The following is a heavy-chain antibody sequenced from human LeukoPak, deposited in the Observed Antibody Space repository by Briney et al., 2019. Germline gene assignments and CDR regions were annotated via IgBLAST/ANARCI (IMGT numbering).Heavy chain of an antibody. J-gene: IGHJ6*02. Sequence: ASVRVSCKASGYTFTGYYMHWVRQAPGQGLEWMGWINPNSGGTNYAQKFQGWVTMTRDTSISTAYMELSRLRSDDTAVYYCARGDCSSTSCYGYYYYGMDVWGQGTTVTVSS. CDR2: INPNSGGT. CDR1: GYTFTGYY. V-gene: IGHV1-2*04. D-gene: IGHD2-2*01. CDR3: ARGDCSSTSCYGYYYYGMDV.